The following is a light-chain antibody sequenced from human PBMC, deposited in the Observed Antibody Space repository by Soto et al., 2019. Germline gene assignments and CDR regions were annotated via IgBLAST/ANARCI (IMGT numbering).Light chain of an antibody. CDR2: LGS. CDR1: QSLLHSNGKNY. V-gene: IGKV2-28*01. CDR3: MQALQTPWT. Sequence: DIVMTQSPLSLPVTLGEPASISCRSSQSLLHSNGKNYLDWYLQKPGQSPQLLIYLGSNRASGVPDRFSGSGSGRDFTLKISRVEAEDVGVYHCMQALQTPWTFGQGTKLEIK. J-gene: IGKJ2*02.